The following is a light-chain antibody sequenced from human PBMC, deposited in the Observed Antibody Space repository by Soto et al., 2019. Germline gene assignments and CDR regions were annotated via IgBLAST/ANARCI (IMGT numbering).Light chain of an antibody. V-gene: IGLV2-8*01. J-gene: IGLJ3*02. CDR3: SSYAGGNNWV. CDR2: DVN. Sequence: QSALNQPPSASGSPGQSLTISCTGTSSDVGAHNYVSWYQQNPGKAPKLMLYDVNKRPSGVPDRFSGSKSGNTASLTVSGLQAEDEADYYCSSYAGGNNWVFGGGTKVTVL. CDR1: SSDVGAHNY.